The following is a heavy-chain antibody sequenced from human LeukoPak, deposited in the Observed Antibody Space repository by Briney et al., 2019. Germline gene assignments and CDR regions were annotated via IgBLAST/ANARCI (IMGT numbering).Heavy chain of an antibody. Sequence: SETLSLTCAVYGGSFSGYYWSWIRQPPGKGLEWIGEINHSGSTNYNPSLKSRVTISVDTSKNQFSLKLSSVTAADTAVYYCASLSGLPTYWGQGTLVTVSS. D-gene: IGHD2-15*01. CDR1: GGSFSGYY. V-gene: IGHV4-34*01. J-gene: IGHJ4*02. CDR2: INHSGST. CDR3: ASLSGLPTY.